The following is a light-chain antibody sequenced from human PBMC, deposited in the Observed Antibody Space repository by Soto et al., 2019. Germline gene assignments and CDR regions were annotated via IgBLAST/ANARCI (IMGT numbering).Light chain of an antibody. CDR3: QHYNNWPPWT. J-gene: IGKJ1*01. CDR1: QSVSSN. V-gene: IGKV3-15*01. CDR2: GAS. Sequence: EIVMTQSPATLSVSPGERATLSCRASQSVSSNLAWYQQKPGQAPRLLIYGASTRATGVPVRFSGSGSGTEFTLPISSLQSEDFAVYYCQHYNNWPPWTFGQGTKVEIK.